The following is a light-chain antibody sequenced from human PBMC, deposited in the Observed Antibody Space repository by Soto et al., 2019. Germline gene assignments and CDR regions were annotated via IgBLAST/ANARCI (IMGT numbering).Light chain of an antibody. CDR2: EGS. V-gene: IGLV2-23*01. CDR3: CSYAGGSTPVV. J-gene: IGLJ2*01. Sequence: QSALTQPASVSGSPGQSITISCTGTSSDVGSYNLVSWYQQHPGKAPKLMIYEGSKRPSGVSNRFSGSKSGNTASLTISGLQAEDEAYYYCCSYAGGSTPVVFGGGTKVTVL. CDR1: SSDVGSYNL.